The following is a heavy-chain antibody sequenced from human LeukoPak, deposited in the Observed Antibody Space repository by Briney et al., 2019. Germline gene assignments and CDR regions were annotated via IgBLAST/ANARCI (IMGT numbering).Heavy chain of an antibody. CDR2: MYYSGST. J-gene: IGHJ6*02. V-gene: IGHV4-39*01. CDR1: GGSISSSSYY. Sequence: PSETLSLTCTVSGGSISSSSYYWGWIRQPPGKGLEWIGSMYYSGSTYYNPSLKSRVTISVDTSKNQFSLKLSSVTAADTAVYYCAGGPLGYCSSTSCYPRYYYYYGMDVWGQGTTVTVSS. CDR3: AGGPLGYCSSTSCYPRYYYYYGMDV. D-gene: IGHD2-2*01.